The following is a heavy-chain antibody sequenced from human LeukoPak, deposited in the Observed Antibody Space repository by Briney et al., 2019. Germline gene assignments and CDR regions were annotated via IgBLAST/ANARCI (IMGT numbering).Heavy chain of an antibody. CDR1: GFTFTKCA. CDR3: AGDRSLPPACDY. CDR2: ITATGDTA. J-gene: IGHJ4*02. V-gene: IGHV3-23*01. Sequence: PGGSLRLSCVASGFTFTKCAMSWVRQAPGKGLEWVAIITATGDTAYYADSVKGRFTISRDNSRNTVYMQMDSLRAEDTAIYYCAGDRSLPPACDYWGQGTLVTVSS. D-gene: IGHD1-14*01.